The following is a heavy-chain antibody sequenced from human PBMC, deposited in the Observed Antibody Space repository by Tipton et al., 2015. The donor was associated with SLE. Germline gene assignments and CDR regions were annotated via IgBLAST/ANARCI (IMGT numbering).Heavy chain of an antibody. J-gene: IGHJ6*03. CDR2: MYYTGGT. V-gene: IGHV4-30-4*01. CDR1: GGSISSDYY. Sequence: TLSLTCTVSGGSISSDYYWSWIRQHPEKGLEWIGYMYYTGGTSYNPSLKSRVTILGDTSKNQFSLKLTSVTAADTAVYYCARSGSYPYYYYYMDVWGKGTTVTVSS. CDR3: ARSGSYPYYYYYMDV. D-gene: IGHD1-26*01.